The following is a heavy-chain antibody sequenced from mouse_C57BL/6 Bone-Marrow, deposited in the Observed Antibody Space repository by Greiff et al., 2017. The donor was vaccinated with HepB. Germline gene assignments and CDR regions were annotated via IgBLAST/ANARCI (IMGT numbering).Heavy chain of an antibody. J-gene: IGHJ3*01. CDR3: ALNPVFAY. D-gene: IGHD1-3*01. V-gene: IGHV1-69*01. CDR1: GYTFTSYW. Sequence: QVQLQQPGAELVMPGASVKLSCKASGYTFTSYWMHWVKQRPGQGLEWIGEIDPSDSYTNYNQKFKGKSTLTVDKSSRTAYMQLSSLTSQDSAVYYSALNPVFAYCGQGALVTVSA. CDR2: IDPSDSYT.